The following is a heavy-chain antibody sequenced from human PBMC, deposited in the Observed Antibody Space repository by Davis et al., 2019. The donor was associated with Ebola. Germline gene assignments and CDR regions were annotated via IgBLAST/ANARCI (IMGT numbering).Heavy chain of an antibody. J-gene: IGHJ6*02. D-gene: IGHD3-16*02. CDR1: GYTFTRYG. CDR2: IIPILGIA. Sequence: AASVKVSCKASGYTFTRYGISWVRQAPGQGLEWMGRIIPILGIANYAQKFQGRVTITADKSTSTAYMELSSLRSEDTAVYYCATNPRLSRHYYYYGMDVWGQGTTVTVSS. CDR3: ATNPRLSRHYYYYGMDV. V-gene: IGHV1-69*04.